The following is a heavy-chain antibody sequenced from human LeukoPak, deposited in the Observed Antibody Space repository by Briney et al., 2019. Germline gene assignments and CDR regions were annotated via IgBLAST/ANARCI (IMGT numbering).Heavy chain of an antibody. D-gene: IGHD1-26*01. CDR3: ASGPSGSLGRRRNRFDP. V-gene: IGHV4-34*01. Sequence: SETLSLTCAVYGGSFSGYYWSWIRQPPGKGLEWIGEINHSGSTNYNPSLKSRVTISVDTSKNQFSLKLSSVTAADTAVYYCASGPSGSLGRRRNRFDPWGQGTLVTVSS. CDR1: GGSFSGYY. CDR2: INHSGST. J-gene: IGHJ5*02.